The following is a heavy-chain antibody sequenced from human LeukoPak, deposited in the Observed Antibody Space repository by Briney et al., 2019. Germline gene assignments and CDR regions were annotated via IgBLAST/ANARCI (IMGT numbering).Heavy chain of an antibody. CDR2: IGTAGDT. V-gene: IGHV3-13*01. CDR1: GFTFSSYD. D-gene: IGHD2-21*01. Sequence: GGSLRLSCAASGFTFSSYDMHWVRQATGKGLEWVSAIGTAGDTYYPGSVKGRFTISRENAKNSLYLQMNSLRAEDTAVYYCARVTFPDAFDIWGQGTMVTVYS. CDR3: ARVTFPDAFDI. J-gene: IGHJ3*02.